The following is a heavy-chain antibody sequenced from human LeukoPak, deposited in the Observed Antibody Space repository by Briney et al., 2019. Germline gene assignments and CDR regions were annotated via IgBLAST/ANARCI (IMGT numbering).Heavy chain of an antibody. CDR1: GYTFTSYY. Sequence: ASVTVSCKASGYTFTSYYMHWVRQAPGQGLEWMGIINTSGGSTTYAQKFQGRVSMTRDTSTSTVYLEVSSLRSEDTAVYYCARSQGGNTLWFDPWGQGTLVTVSS. CDR2: INTSGGST. V-gene: IGHV1-46*01. CDR3: ARSQGGNTLWFDP. D-gene: IGHD4-23*01. J-gene: IGHJ5*02.